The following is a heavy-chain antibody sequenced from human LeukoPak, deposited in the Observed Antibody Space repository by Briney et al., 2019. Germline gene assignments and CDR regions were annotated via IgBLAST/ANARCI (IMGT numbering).Heavy chain of an antibody. CDR1: GFTFSSYW. V-gene: IGHV3-74*01. D-gene: IGHD3-16*01. CDR3: ARAITNYAYIFDY. J-gene: IGHJ4*02. CDR2: INSDGSST. Sequence: GGSLRLSCAASGFTFSSYWMHWVRQAPGKGLVWVSRINSDGSSTSYADSVKGRLTISRDNSKNTLYLQMNSLRAEDTAVYYCARAITNYAYIFDYWGQGTLVTVSS.